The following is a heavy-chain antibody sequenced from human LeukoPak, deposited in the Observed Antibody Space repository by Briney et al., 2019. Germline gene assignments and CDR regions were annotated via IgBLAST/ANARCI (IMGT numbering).Heavy chain of an antibody. CDR3: ASSGYGSPSFDI. Sequence: ASVKVSCTASGYTFTSYGISWVRQSPGQGLEWMGWISAYNGNTNYAQKLQGRITMTTDTSTSTAYMELRSLRSDDTAVYYCASSGYGSPSFDIWGQGTMVTVSS. CDR1: GYTFTSYG. CDR2: ISAYNGNT. V-gene: IGHV1-18*01. D-gene: IGHD1-1*01. J-gene: IGHJ3*02.